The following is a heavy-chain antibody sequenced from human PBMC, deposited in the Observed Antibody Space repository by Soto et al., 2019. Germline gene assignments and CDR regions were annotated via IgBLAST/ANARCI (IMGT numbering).Heavy chain of an antibody. J-gene: IGHJ4*01. CDR3: ARGGGTYYYDSSGYYVEY. V-gene: IGHV1-2*02. Sequence: ASVKVSCKASGYTFAGFYMSWVRQAPGQGLEWLGWINTDIGGTNYAQKFQGSVTMTRDTSISTAYMELSRLRSDDTAVYYCARGGGTYYYDSSGYYVEYWGRGTMVTV. CDR1: GYTFAGFY. CDR2: INTDIGGT. D-gene: IGHD3-22*01.